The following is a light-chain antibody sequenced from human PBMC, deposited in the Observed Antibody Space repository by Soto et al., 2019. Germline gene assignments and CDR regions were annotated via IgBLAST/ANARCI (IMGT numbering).Light chain of an antibody. CDR3: QQYDKYAWT. V-gene: IGKV1-5*03. J-gene: IGKJ1*01. CDR2: KAS. CDR1: QTISSW. Sequence: DIQMTQSPSTLSGSVGDRVTITCWASQTISSWLAWYQQKPGKAPKLLIYKASTLEGGVPSRFSGSGSGTEFTLTISSLQPDDFATYYCQQYDKYAWTFGQGTKVDI.